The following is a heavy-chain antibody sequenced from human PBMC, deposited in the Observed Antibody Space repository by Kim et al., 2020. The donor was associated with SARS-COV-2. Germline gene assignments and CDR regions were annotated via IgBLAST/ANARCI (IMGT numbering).Heavy chain of an antibody. J-gene: IGHJ2*01. V-gene: IGHV3-30*04. D-gene: IGHD6-19*01. CDR2: ISSDGSNK. CDR1: GFTFSSYA. CDR3: ASEGGGYSSGWYGYFDL. Sequence: GGSLRLSCAASGFTFSSYAMHWVRQAPGKGLEWVAVISSDGSNKYYADSVKGRFTISRDNSKNTLYLQMNSLRAEDTAVYDCASEGGGYSSGWYGYFDLWGRGTLVTVSS.